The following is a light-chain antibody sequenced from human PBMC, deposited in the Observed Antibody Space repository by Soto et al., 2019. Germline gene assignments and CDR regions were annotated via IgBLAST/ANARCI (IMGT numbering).Light chain of an antibody. CDR3: QQYQNWPPWT. J-gene: IGKJ1*01. CDR1: QSISIN. CDR2: GAS. Sequence: IVVTQSPATLSVSPGERATLSCWASQSISINLAWYQQKPGQAPRLLIYGASTRAAGIPARFSGSGSGTEFTLTISSLQSEDFAVYYCQQYQNWPPWTFGQGTKVEVK. V-gene: IGKV3-15*01.